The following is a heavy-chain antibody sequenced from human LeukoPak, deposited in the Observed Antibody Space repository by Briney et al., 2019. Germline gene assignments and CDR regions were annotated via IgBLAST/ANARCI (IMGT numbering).Heavy chain of an antibody. Sequence: GGSLRLSCSASGFTFGGYAMHWVRQSPGKGPEWVALISYDGSYQNYADSVKGRFTISRDNSKNILFLQMNSLRAEDTAVYYCAKTGFGWELLRGSNYFDYWGQGTLVTVSS. CDR3: AKTGFGWELLRGSNYFDY. CDR1: GFTFGGYA. J-gene: IGHJ4*02. V-gene: IGHV3-30*04. CDR2: ISYDGSYQ. D-gene: IGHD1-26*01.